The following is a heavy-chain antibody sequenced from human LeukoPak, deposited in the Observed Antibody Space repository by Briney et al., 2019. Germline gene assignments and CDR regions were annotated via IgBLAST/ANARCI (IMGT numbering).Heavy chain of an antibody. Sequence: SETLSLTCAVSGGSISSGGYSWSWIRQPPGKGLEWIGYIYHSGSTYYKPSLKSRVTISVDRSKNQFSLKLSSVTAADTAVYYCARVRGRPTTVTTFDYWGQGTLVTVSS. D-gene: IGHD4-17*01. CDR2: IYHSGST. CDR3: ARVRGRPTTVTTFDY. V-gene: IGHV4-30-2*01. CDR1: GGSISSGGYS. J-gene: IGHJ4*02.